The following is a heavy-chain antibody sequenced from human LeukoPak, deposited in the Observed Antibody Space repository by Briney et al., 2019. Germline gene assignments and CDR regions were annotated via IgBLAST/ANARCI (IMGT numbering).Heavy chain of an antibody. D-gene: IGHD3-22*01. V-gene: IGHV4-31*03. CDR1: GGSISSGGYY. CDR3: ARPYYYDSRIDP. J-gene: IGHJ5*02. Sequence: SETLSLTCTVSGGSISSGGYYWSWIPQHPGKGLEWIGYIYYSGSTYYNPSLKSRVTISVDTSKNQFSLKLSSVTAADTAVYYCARPYYYDSRIDPWGQGILVTVSS. CDR2: IYYSGST.